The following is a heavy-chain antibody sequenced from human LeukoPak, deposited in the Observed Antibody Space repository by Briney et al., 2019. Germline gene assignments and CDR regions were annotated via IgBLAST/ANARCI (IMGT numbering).Heavy chain of an antibody. Sequence: PGGSLRLSCAASGFIFSSYWMHWVRHAPGKGLAWVSRINTDGSSTSYADSVKGRFTISRDNAKNSLYLQMNSLRAEDTAVYYCAELGITTIGGVWGKGTTVTISS. J-gene: IGHJ6*04. CDR3: AELGITTIGGV. V-gene: IGHV3-74*01. CDR2: INTDGSST. D-gene: IGHD3-10*02. CDR1: GFIFSSYW.